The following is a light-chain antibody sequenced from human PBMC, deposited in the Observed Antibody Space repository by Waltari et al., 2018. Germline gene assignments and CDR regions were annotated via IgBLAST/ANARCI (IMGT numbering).Light chain of an antibody. J-gene: IGKJ1*01. V-gene: IGKV1-5*03. CDR3: QQYNTYSGT. Sequence: DIQMTQSPSTLSASVGDSVTITCRASQIISSWLAWYQQKPGKAPKLLIDKASSLESGVPSRFSGSGSGTEFTLTISSLQPDDFATYYCQQYNTYSGTFGQGTKVEIK. CDR2: KAS. CDR1: QIISSW.